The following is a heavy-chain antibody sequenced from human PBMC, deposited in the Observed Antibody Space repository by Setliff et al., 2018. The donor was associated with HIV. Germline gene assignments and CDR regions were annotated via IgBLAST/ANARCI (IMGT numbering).Heavy chain of an antibody. V-gene: IGHV1-2*02. CDR3: ARGGPSGSDFWSGYYSPEYFQL. J-gene: IGHJ1*01. CDR2: INPNSGAT. CDR1: GYRFIGHY. Sequence: ASVKVSCKASGYRFIGHYIYWVRQAPGQGLEWVGWINPNSGATNYAHNFQGRVTMTRDTSITTAYMELNRLRSDDTAVYYCARGGPSGSDFWSGYYSPEYFQLWGQGALVTVSS. D-gene: IGHD3-3*01.